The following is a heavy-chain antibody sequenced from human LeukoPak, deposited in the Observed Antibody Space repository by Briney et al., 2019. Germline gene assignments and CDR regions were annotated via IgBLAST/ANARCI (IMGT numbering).Heavy chain of an antibody. CDR2: ISGSGGST. CDR3: ASNLRYFEGGEDNWFDP. D-gene: IGHD3-9*01. Sequence: PGGSLRLSCAASGFTFSSYAMSWVRQAPGKGLEWVSAISGSGGSTYYADSVKGRFTISRDNSKNTLYLQMNSLRAEDTAVYYCASNLRYFEGGEDNWFDPWGQGTLVTVSS. V-gene: IGHV3-23*01. CDR1: GFTFSSYA. J-gene: IGHJ5*02.